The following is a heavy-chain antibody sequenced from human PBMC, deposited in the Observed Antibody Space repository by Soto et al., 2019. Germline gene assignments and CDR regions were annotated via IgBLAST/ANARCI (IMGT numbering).Heavy chain of an antibody. Sequence: SETLSLTCTVSGGSISSYYWSWIRQPPGKGLEWIGYIYYSGSTNYNPSLKSRVTISVDTSKNQFSLKLSSVTAADTAVYYCASGELRYFDWTDAFDIWGQGTMVTVS. V-gene: IGHV4-59*01. CDR3: ASGELRYFDWTDAFDI. D-gene: IGHD3-9*01. J-gene: IGHJ3*02. CDR2: IYYSGST. CDR1: GGSISSYY.